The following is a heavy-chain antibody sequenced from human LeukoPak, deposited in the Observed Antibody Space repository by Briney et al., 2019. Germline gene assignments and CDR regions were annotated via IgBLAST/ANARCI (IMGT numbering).Heavy chain of an antibody. J-gene: IGHJ4*02. CDR3: ARGPF. CDR2: IKQDESGR. Sequence: GGSLRLSCAASGFTFSNSWMSWVRQAPGKGLEWVASIKQDESGRYYVDSVKGRFTISRDNAKKSLSLQTNSLRAEDTAVYFCARGPFWGQGTLVTVSS. V-gene: IGHV3-7*01. CDR1: GFTFSNSW.